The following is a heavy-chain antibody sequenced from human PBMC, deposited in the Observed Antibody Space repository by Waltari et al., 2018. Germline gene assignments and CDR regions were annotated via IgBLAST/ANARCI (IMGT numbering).Heavy chain of an antibody. V-gene: IGHV1-8*01. CDR2: MNPNSGNT. CDR1: GYTFTSYD. Sequence: QVQLVQSGAEVKKPGASVKVSCKASGYTFTSYDINWVRQATGQGLEWMGWMNPNSGNTGYAQKFQGRVTMTRNTSISTAYMELSSLRSEDTAVYYCARTGYCSCTSCYKEALDYWGQGTLVTVSS. CDR3: ARTGYCSCTSCYKEALDY. D-gene: IGHD2-2*02. J-gene: IGHJ4*02.